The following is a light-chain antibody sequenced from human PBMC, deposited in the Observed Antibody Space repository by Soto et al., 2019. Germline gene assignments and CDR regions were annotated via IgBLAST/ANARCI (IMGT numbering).Light chain of an antibody. CDR1: QSISSY. Sequence: DIQMTQSPCSLSASVGDRVTITCRASQSISSYLNWYQQKPGKAPKLLIYDASNLETGVPSRFSGSGSGTDFTFTISSLQPEDIATYYCQQYDNFPRAINFGQGTRLEIK. CDR2: DAS. J-gene: IGKJ5*01. CDR3: QQYDNFPRAIN. V-gene: IGKV1-33*01.